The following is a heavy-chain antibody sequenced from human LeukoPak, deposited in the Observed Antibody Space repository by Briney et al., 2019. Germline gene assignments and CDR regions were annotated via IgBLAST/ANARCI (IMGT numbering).Heavy chain of an antibody. CDR1: GFTFNYYW. D-gene: IGHD7-27*01. V-gene: IGHV3-7*01. CDR2: IKKDGSEK. CDR3: ARDAWGVDY. J-gene: IGHJ4*02. Sequence: PGGSLRLSCAASGFTFNYYWMSWVRQAPGKGLEWVANIKKDGSEKYYADSVKGRFTISRDNAQNSLFLQMNSLRAEDTAVYYCARDAWGVDYWGQGTLVTVSS.